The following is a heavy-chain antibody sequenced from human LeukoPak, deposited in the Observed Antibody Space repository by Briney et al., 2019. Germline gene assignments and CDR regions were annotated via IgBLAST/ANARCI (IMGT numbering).Heavy chain of an antibody. V-gene: IGHV3-48*03. CDR3: AREGEVGGMDV. J-gene: IGHJ6*02. CDR2: ISSSATTI. Sequence: GGSLRLSCAASGFSFRSYEMSWVRQAPGKGLEWVSYISSSATTIYYTDSVKGRFTISRDNAKNSLYLQMNSLRAEDTAVYYCAREGEVGGMDVWGQGTTVTVSS. CDR1: GFSFRSYE. D-gene: IGHD2-21*01.